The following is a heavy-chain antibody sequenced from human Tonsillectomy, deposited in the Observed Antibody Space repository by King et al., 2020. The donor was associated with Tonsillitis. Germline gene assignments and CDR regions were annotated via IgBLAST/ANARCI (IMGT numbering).Heavy chain of an antibody. Sequence: QLVQSGAEVKKPGASVKVSCKTSGYSFTSYSINWVRQAPGQGLEWMGWISAYNGYTNYAQKPQGRVTMTIDTSTSKAYMELRSLRSDDPAVYYCAGDRGTMVRGVFSYWGQGSLVTVSS. V-gene: IGHV1-18*01. D-gene: IGHD3-10*01. CDR1: GYSFTSYS. J-gene: IGHJ4*02. CDR2: ISAYNGYT. CDR3: AGDRGTMVRGVFSY.